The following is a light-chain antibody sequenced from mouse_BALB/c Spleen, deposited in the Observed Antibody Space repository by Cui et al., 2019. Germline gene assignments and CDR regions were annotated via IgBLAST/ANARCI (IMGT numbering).Light chain of an antibody. V-gene: IGKV8-24*01. J-gene: IGKJ4*01. CDR2: FAS. CDR3: QQHYSTPFA. Sequence: DIVMTQSPASLPMSVGQKVTMSSKSSQSLLNSSNQKNYLTWYQQKPGQSPKLLVFFASTRESGIPGRFIGSGSGTDFTLTISGVQAENLAHYFCQQHYSTPFAFGSGTKLEIK. CDR1: QSLLNSSNQKNY.